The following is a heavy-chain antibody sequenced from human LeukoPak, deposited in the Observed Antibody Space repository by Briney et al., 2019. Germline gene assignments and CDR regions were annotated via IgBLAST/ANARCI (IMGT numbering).Heavy chain of an antibody. D-gene: IGHD6-13*01. Sequence: PSETLSLTCAVYGGSFSGYYWSWIRQLPGKGLEWIGEINHSGSTNYNPSLKSRVTISVDTSKNQFSLKLSSVTAADTAVYYCARARSWYSRGWFDPWGQGTLVTVSP. J-gene: IGHJ5*02. CDR2: INHSGST. CDR1: GGSFSGYY. V-gene: IGHV4-34*01. CDR3: ARARSWYSRGWFDP.